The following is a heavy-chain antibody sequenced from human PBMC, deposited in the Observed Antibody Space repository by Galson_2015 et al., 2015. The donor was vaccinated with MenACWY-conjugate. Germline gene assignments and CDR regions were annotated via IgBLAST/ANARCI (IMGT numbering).Heavy chain of an antibody. CDR3: ARIIHDGLDY. CDR2: INRDGGGT. CDR1: GFTFDSYR. V-gene: IGHV3-7*01. D-gene: IGHD1-1*01. J-gene: IGHJ4*02. Sequence: SLRLSRAASGFTFDSYRMSWVRQAPGKGLEWVTNINRDGGGTYYASSVKGRFTISKDNAENSLYLQMNSLRAEDTAIYYCARIIHDGLDYWGQGTLVTVSS.